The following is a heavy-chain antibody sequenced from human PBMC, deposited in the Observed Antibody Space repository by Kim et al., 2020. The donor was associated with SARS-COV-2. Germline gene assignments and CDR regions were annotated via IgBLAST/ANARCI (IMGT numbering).Heavy chain of an antibody. CDR2: FDPEDGET. Sequence: ASVKVSCKVSGYTLTELSMHWVRQAPGKGLEWMGGFDPEDGETIYALKFQGRVTMTEDTSTDTAYMELCSLRSEDTAVYYCATHAPKVTTPPDYWGQGTLVTVSS. V-gene: IGHV1-24*01. CDR1: GYTLTELS. J-gene: IGHJ4*02. D-gene: IGHD4-17*01. CDR3: ATHAPKVTTPPDY.